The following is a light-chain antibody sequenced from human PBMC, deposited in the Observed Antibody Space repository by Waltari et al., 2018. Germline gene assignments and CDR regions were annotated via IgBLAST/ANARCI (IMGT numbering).Light chain of an antibody. J-gene: IGKJ1*01. CDR1: QSVSRA. Sequence: EIVLTQSPGTLSLSPGERATLSCRASQSVSRALAWYQQKPGQAPGLLIYAASTRAAGFQDRFGGSGSGTDFSLTISRLDPEDFAVYYCQHYVNLPVTFGQGTKVEI. CDR2: AAS. V-gene: IGKV3-20*01. CDR3: QHYVNLPVT.